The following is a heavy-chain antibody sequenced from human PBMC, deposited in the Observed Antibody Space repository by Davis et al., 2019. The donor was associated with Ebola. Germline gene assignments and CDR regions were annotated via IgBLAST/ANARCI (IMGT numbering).Heavy chain of an antibody. Sequence: AASVKVSCKASGYTFTSYGISWARQAPGQGLEWMGGIIPIFGTANYAQKFQGRVTITADESTSTAYMELSSLRSEDTAVYYCARDYYDSSGYPPQDYYYYGMDVWGQGTTVTVSS. CDR2: IIPIFGTA. V-gene: IGHV1-69*13. D-gene: IGHD3-22*01. J-gene: IGHJ6*02. CDR1: GYTFTSYG. CDR3: ARDYYDSSGYPPQDYYYYGMDV.